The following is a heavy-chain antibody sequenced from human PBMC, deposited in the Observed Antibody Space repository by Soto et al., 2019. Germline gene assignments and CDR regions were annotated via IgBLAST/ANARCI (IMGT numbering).Heavy chain of an antibody. D-gene: IGHD3-3*01. CDR3: ANNFGVVTHGY. CDR2: ISGSGGST. CDR1: GFTFSSYA. Sequence: GGSLRLSCAASGFTFSSYAMSWVRQAPGKGLEWVSAISGSGGSTYYADSVKGRFTISRANSKNTLYLQMNSLRAEDTAVYYCANNFGVVTHGYWGQGTLVTVSS. J-gene: IGHJ4*02. V-gene: IGHV3-23*01.